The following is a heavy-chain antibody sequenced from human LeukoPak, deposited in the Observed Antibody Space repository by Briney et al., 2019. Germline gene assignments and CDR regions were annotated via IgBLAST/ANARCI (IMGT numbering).Heavy chain of an antibody. J-gene: IGHJ4*02. CDR1: GFTFSSYG. D-gene: IGHD3-10*01. V-gene: IGHV3-23*01. CDR3: AKDRMVRGVRGRQLFDY. CDR2: ISGSGGST. Sequence: GGYLRLSCAASGFTFSSYGMCWVRQAPGKGLELVSAISGSGGSTYYADSVKSRFTISRDNSKNTLYLQMNSLRAEDTAVYSWAKDRMVRGVRGRQLFDYWGQGTLVTVSS.